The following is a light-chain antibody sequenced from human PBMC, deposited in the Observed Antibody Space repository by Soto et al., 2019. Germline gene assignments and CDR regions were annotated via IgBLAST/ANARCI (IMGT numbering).Light chain of an antibody. CDR1: SSDVGGYNY. CDR3: SSYTTSSTLAV. J-gene: IGLJ1*01. V-gene: IGLV2-14*01. Sequence: QSVLTQPASVSGSPGQSITISCTGTSSDVGGYNYVSWYQQHPGKAPQLMIYEVSNRPSGVSNRFSGSKSGNTASLTISGLQAEDEAEYYCSSYTTSSTLAVFGTGTKVTVL. CDR2: EVS.